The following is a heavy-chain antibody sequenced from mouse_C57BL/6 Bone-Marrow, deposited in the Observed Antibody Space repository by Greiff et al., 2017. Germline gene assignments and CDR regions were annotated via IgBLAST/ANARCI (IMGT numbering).Heavy chain of an antibody. CDR3: VRHSWFAY. V-gene: IGHV10-1*01. CDR2: IRSKSNNYAT. Sequence: EVKLMESGGGLVQPKGSLKLSCAASGFSFNTYAMNWVRQAPGKGLEWVARIRSKSNNYATYYADSVKDRFTISRDDSESMLYLQMNNLKTEDTAMYYCVRHSWFAYCGQGTLVTVSA. CDR1: GFSFNTYA. J-gene: IGHJ3*01.